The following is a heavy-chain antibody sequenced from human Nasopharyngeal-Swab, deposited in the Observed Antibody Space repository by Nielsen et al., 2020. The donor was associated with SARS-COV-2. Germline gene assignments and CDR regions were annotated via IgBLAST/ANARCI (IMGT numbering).Heavy chain of an antibody. CDR1: GLTVSSTY. V-gene: IGHV3-53*01. J-gene: IGHJ5*02. D-gene: IGHD2-2*01. Sequence: GGSLRLYCAVSGLTVSSTYMSWVRQAPGKGLEWVSVTEIGGTTHYADSVKGRFSISRDSSTNTLYLQMNNVRAEDTDVYYCARDLGGGYCTTTNCPGSWGQGTLVTVSS. CDR2: TEIGGTT. CDR3: ARDLGGGYCTTTNCPGS.